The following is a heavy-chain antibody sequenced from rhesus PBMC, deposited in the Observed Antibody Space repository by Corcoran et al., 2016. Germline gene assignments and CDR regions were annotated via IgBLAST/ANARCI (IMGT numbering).Heavy chain of an antibody. V-gene: IGHV4S7*01. D-gene: IGHD3-9*01. CDR2: IDGGSGNT. CDR3: ARLLGSDV. Sequence: QVQLQESGPGLVKPSETLSLTCAVYGGSISDDYYWSWIRQPPGKGMEWIGQIDGGSGNTDYNPSLKRRVTVSKDTSKNHFSLKLSSVTAADTAVYYCARLLGSDVWGPGVLVTVSS. CDR1: GGSISDDYY. J-gene: IGHJ5-1*01.